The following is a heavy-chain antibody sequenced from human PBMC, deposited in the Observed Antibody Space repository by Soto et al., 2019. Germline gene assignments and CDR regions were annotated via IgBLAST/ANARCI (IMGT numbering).Heavy chain of an antibody. J-gene: IGHJ4*02. V-gene: IGHV4-34*01. D-gene: IGHD3-3*01. CDR1: GGSFSGYY. CDR2: IYHSGST. CDR3: ARLLDY. Sequence: SETLSLTCAVYGGSFSGYYWSWIRQPPGKGLEWIGEIYHSGSTNYNPSLKSRVTISVDTSKNQFSLKLSSVTAADTAVYYCARLLDYWGQGTLVTVSS.